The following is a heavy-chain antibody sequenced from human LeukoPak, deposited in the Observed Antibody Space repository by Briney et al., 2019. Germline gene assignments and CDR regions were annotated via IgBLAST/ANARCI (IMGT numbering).Heavy chain of an antibody. D-gene: IGHD3-10*01. Sequence: SETLSLTCAVYGGSFSGYYWSWIRQPPGKGLEWIGEINHSGSTNYNPSLKSRVTISVDTSKNQFSLKLSSVTAADTAVYYCARGIWWFGARTPPNYYYYGKDVWGQGTTVTVSS. CDR3: ARGIWWFGARTPPNYYYYGKDV. CDR2: INHSGST. CDR1: GGSFSGYY. V-gene: IGHV4-34*01. J-gene: IGHJ6*02.